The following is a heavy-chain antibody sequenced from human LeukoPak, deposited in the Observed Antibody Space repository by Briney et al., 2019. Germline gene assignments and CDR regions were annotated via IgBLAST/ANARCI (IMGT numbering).Heavy chain of an antibody. Sequence: SVKVSCKASGGTFSSNAINWVRQAPGQGLEWMGWIIPVLDMPKYAQNFQGRVTITADKSTNTAYMELSSLASDDTAVYYCARSAFGAFDIWGQGTVVTVCS. J-gene: IGHJ3*02. CDR2: IIPVLDMP. D-gene: IGHD3-3*01. V-gene: IGHV1-69*10. CDR1: GGTFSSNA. CDR3: ARSAFGAFDI.